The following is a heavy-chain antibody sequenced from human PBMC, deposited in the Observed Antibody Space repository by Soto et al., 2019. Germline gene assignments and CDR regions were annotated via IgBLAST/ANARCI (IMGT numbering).Heavy chain of an antibody. CDR3: ERRRVLRYIGFDP. CDR1: GGSFSGYY. J-gene: IGHJ5*02. V-gene: IGHV4-34*01. CDR2: INHSGST. Sequence: SSETLSLTCAVYGGSFSGYYWSWIRQPPGKGLEWIGEINHSGSTNYNPSLKSRVTISVDTSKNQFSLKLSSVTAADTAVYYCERRRVLRYIGFDPWGQGTLVTVSS. D-gene: IGHD3-9*01.